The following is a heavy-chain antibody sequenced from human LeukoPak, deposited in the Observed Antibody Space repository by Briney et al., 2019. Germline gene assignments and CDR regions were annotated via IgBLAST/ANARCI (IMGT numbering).Heavy chain of an antibody. CDR1: DGSISSSSYY. CDR2: IYYSGST. CDR3: ARDRYIVVVTASDAFDI. J-gene: IGHJ3*02. V-gene: IGHV4-39*07. Sequence: SETLSLTCTVSDGSISSSSYYWGWIRQPPGKGLEWIGSIYYSGSTYYNPSLKSRVTISVDTSKNQFSLKLSSVTAADTAVYYCARDRYIVVVTASDAFDIWGQGTMVTVSS. D-gene: IGHD2-21*02.